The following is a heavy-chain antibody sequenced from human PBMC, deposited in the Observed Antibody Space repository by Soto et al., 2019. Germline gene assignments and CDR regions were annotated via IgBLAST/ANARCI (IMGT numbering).Heavy chain of an antibody. V-gene: IGHV3-7*01. CDR1: GFTFSSFW. CDR2: INPDGSEK. Sequence: GGSLRLSCAASGFTFSSFWMDWVRQAPGKGLEWVANINPDGSEKHYVDSVKGRFTTSRDNAKNSLYLQMSSLTAEDSALYYCSRSLDSWGQGTRVTVSS. J-gene: IGHJ4*02. CDR3: SRSLDS.